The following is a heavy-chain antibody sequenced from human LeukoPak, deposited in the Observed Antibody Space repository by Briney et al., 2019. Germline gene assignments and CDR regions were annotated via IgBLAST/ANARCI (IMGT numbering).Heavy chain of an antibody. CDR1: GGSISSSSYY. V-gene: IGHV4-39*01. Sequence: SETLSLTCTVSGGSISSSSYYWGWIRQPPGKGLEWIGSIYYSGSTYYNPSLKSRVTISVDTSKNQFSLKLSSVTAADTAVYYCARSRRAFNYYYMDVWGKGTTVTVSS. J-gene: IGHJ6*03. CDR3: ARSRRAFNYYYMDV. CDR2: IYYSGST. D-gene: IGHD3-3*02.